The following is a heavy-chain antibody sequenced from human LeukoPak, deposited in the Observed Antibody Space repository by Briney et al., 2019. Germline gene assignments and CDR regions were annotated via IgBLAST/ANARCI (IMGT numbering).Heavy chain of an antibody. CDR2: VNPSGGST. D-gene: IGHD1-26*01. V-gene: IGHV1-46*01. CDR1: GYTFTNYG. J-gene: IGHJ4*02. CDR3: ARRHKHYYQIDY. Sequence: ASVKVSCKASGYTFTNYGISWVRQAPGQGLEWMGMVNPSGGSTSYAQKFQGRVTMTRDTSTTTVYMELSSLRSDDTAVFYCARRHKHYYQIDYWGQGTLVTVSS.